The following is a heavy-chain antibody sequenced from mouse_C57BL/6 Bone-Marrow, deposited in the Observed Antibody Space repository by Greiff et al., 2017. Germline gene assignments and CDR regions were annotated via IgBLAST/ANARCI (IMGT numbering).Heavy chain of an antibody. CDR2: IYPGDGDT. D-gene: IGHD1-1*01. V-gene: IGHV1-80*01. CDR1: GYAFSSYW. J-gene: IGHJ4*01. Sequence: QVQLQQSGAELVKPGASVKISCKASGYAFSSYWMNWVKQRPGKGLEWIGQIYPGDGDTNYNGKFKGKATLTADKSSSTAYMQLSSLTSEDSAVYFGARLRLRYEARDYWGQGTSVTVSA. CDR3: ARLRLRYEARDY.